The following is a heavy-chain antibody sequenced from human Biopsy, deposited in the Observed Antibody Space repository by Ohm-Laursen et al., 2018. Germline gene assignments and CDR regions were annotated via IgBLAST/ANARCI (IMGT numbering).Heavy chain of an antibody. Sequence: PSETLSLTCSVSGGSLNNHYLSWIRQSPGKGLEWLAYIYSSGRTNYNPSPKSRIIVSVDTSKNQPSLKVTSVTATDTAMYYCARHDRSGYWGLDYWGQGTLITVSS. V-gene: IGHV4-4*08. CDR1: GGSLNNHY. D-gene: IGHD3-22*01. J-gene: IGHJ4*02. CDR2: IYSSGRT. CDR3: ARHDRSGYWGLDY.